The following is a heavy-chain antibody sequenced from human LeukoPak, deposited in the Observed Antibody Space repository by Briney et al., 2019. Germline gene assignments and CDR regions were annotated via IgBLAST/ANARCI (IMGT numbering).Heavy chain of an antibody. CDR1: GFTFSSYE. CDR3: ARIRFSSSGMDV. CDR2: ISSSGSTI. Sequence: GGSQRLSCAASGFTFSSYEMNWVRQAPGKGLEWVSYISSSGSTIYYADSVKGRFTISRDNAKNSLYLQMNSLRAEDTAVYYCARIRFSSSGMDVWGQGTTVTVSS. V-gene: IGHV3-48*03. D-gene: IGHD6-6*01. J-gene: IGHJ6*02.